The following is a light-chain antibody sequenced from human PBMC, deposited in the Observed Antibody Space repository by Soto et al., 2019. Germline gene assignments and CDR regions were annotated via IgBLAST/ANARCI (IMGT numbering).Light chain of an antibody. CDR1: QTVTSDY. Sequence: EIVLTQSPGTLSLSPGERATLSCRASQTVTSDYLAWYQQKPGQAPRLLIYGASDRATGIPDRFSASGSGTDFTLTISRLEPQDVAIYYCQQYGDSPLTFGGGTRVDIK. V-gene: IGKV3-20*01. CDR2: GAS. CDR3: QQYGDSPLT. J-gene: IGKJ4*01.